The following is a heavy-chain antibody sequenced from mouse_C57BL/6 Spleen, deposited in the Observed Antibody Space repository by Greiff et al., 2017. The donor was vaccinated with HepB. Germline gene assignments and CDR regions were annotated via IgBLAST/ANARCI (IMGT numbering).Heavy chain of an antibody. CDR3: ARRLTTVVENAMDY. Sequence: EVQGVESGGDLVKPGGSLKLSCAASGFTFSSYGMSWVRQTPDKRLEWVATISSGGSYTYYPDSVKGRFTISRDNAKNTLYLQMSSLKSEDTAMYYCARRLTTVVENAMDYWGQGTSVTVSS. D-gene: IGHD1-1*01. CDR1: GFTFSSYG. CDR2: ISSGGSYT. J-gene: IGHJ4*01. V-gene: IGHV5-6*01.